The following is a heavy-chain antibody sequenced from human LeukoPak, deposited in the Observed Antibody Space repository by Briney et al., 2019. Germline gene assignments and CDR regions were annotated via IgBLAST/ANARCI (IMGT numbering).Heavy chain of an antibody. J-gene: IGHJ4*02. D-gene: IGHD5-12*01. CDR3: ARGYGPLPF. CDR1: GFIFSNYW. Sequence: PRGSLRLSCTVSGFIFSNYWMHWVRQAPGKGLVWVSRIINDGSSTNYADSVRGRFTISRDNAKNTLYLQMNSLRAEDTAVYYCARGYGPLPFWGQGTLVTVSS. CDR2: IINDGSST. V-gene: IGHV3-74*01.